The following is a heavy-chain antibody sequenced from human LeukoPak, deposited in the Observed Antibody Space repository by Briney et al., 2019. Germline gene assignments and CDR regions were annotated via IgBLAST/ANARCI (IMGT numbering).Heavy chain of an antibody. V-gene: IGHV4-59*01. CDR2: IYYSGST. D-gene: IGHD1-26*01. CDR3: AKNSGSYYGPFDY. J-gene: IGHJ4*02. Sequence: PSETLSLTCTVSGGSISSYYWSWIRQPPGKGLEWIGYIYYSGSTNYNPSLKSRVTISVDTSKNQFSLKLSSVTAADTAVYYCAKNSGSYYGPFDYWGQGTLVTVSS. CDR1: GGSISSYY.